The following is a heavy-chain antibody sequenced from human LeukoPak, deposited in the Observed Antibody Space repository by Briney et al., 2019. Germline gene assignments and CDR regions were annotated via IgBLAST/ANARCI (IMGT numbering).Heavy chain of an antibody. J-gene: IGHJ4*02. CDR1: GFTLSNYW. V-gene: IGHV3-30*18. Sequence: PGGSLRLSCAASGFTLSNYWMAWVRQAPGKGLEWVAVISYDGSNKYYADSVKGRFTISRDNSKNTLYLQMNSLRAEDTAVYYCAKDGGIAAAGTDYWGQGTLVTVSS. CDR3: AKDGGIAAAGTDY. D-gene: IGHD6-13*01. CDR2: ISYDGSNK.